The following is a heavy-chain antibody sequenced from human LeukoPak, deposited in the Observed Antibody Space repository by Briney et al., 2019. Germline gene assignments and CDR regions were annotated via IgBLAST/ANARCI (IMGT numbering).Heavy chain of an antibody. V-gene: IGHV3-72*01. CDR2: TRNKARSFST. CDR3: ARAHSAGGFWYPLY. J-gene: IGHJ4*02. CDR1: GFTFSTYN. Sequence: PGGSLRLSCAASGFTFSTYNIHWVRQAPGKGLEWVGRTRNKARSFSTEYAASVKGRFTISRDDSKNSLYLQMNSLKAEDTAVYYCARAHSAGGFWYPLYWGQGTLVTVSS. D-gene: IGHD3-3*01.